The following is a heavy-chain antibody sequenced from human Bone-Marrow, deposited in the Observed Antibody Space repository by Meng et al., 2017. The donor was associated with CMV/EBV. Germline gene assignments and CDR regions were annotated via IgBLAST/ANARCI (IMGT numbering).Heavy chain of an antibody. D-gene: IGHD4-17*01. CDR3: ASRNDYGDDHVEVGVGMDV. V-gene: IGHV3-21*01. CDR1: GFTFSSYS. Sequence: GGSLRLSCAASGFTFSSYSMDWVRQAPGKGLEWVSCITSRSNYIYYSDSVKGRFTISRDNAKNSLYLQMNSLRAEDTAVYYCASRNDYGDDHVEVGVGMDVWGQGTTVTVSS. J-gene: IGHJ6*02. CDR2: ITSRSNYI.